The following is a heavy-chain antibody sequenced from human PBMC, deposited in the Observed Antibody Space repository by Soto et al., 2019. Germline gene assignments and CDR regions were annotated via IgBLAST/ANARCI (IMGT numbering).Heavy chain of an antibody. CDR3: ERPSAVPNCLDT. Sequence: SETLSLTCTVSGGSISSGGYYWSWIRQHPGKGLEWIGYIYYSGSTYYNPSLKSRVTISVDTSKNQFSLKLSSVTAADTPVYYPERPSAVPNCLDTWGQGTLVTVSS. D-gene: IGHD2-2*01. J-gene: IGHJ5*02. CDR2: IYYSGST. V-gene: IGHV4-31*03. CDR1: GGSISSGGYY.